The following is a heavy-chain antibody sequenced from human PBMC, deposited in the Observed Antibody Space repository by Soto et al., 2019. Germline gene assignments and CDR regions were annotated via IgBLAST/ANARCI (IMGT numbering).Heavy chain of an antibody. D-gene: IGHD6-6*01. Sequence: GASVKVSCKASGGTFSSYTISWVRQAPGQGLEWMGRIIPILGIANYAQKFQGRVTITADKSTSTAYMELSSLRSEDTAVYYCARDHSSSSFGYWGQGTLVTVSS. CDR1: GGTFSSYT. J-gene: IGHJ4*02. CDR3: ARDHSSSSFGY. CDR2: IIPILGIA. V-gene: IGHV1-69*04.